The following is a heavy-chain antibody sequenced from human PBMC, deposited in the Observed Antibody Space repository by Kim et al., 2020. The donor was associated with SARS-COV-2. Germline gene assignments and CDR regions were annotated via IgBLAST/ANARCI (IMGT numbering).Heavy chain of an antibody. Sequence: GGSLRLSCAASGFTFSSYAMSWVRQAPGKGLEWVATIREDGIGTYYADSVKGRFTISRDNSKNTLYLQMNSLRAEDTAVYYCAKGLMFGGQGTVVTVS. J-gene: IGHJ4*02. CDR1: GFTFSSYA. D-gene: IGHD2-8*01. CDR2: IREDGIGT. CDR3: AKGLMF. V-gene: IGHV3-23*01.